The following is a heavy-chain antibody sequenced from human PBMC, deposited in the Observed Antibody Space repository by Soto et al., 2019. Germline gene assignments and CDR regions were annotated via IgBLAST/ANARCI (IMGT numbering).Heavy chain of an antibody. D-gene: IGHD6-19*01. CDR3: ARGSGCLNDY. Sequence: SETLSLTCTVSDVSTSNFFRKWFRQPPGKGLEWIGNIHSSGTTNYNPSLESRVTISLDTSNSQCSLKMNSVTAADTAVYYCARGSGCLNDYWGQGSQVTVSS. V-gene: IGHV4-59*08. CDR1: DVSTSNFF. CDR2: IHSSGTT. J-gene: IGHJ4*02.